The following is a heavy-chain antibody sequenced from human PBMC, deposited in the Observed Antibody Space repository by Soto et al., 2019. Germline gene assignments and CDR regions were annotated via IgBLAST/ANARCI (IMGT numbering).Heavy chain of an antibody. Sequence: EVQLVESGGGLVQPGGSLRLSCAASGFPFSGYWMHWVRQAPGKGLVWVSRINSDGSRINYADSVKGRFTISRDNAENTLYLQMNSLRDEDTAVYYCARAVENDGNYYIDARGKGTTVTVSS. CDR1: GFPFSGYW. D-gene: IGHD1-1*01. CDR3: ARAVENDGNYYIDA. V-gene: IGHV3-74*01. CDR2: INSDGSRI. J-gene: IGHJ6*03.